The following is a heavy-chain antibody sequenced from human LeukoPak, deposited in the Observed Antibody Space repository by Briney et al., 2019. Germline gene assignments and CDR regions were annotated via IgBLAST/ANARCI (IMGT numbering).Heavy chain of an antibody. J-gene: IGHJ6*03. Sequence: GGSLRLSCVGSGFVFNKYAMHWVRQAPGKGLEWVAVISYDGSNKYYADAVKGRFTISRDNSKNTLYLQMNSLRVEDTAVYYCARDGGDTATRHYYYYCMDVWGKGTTVTVSS. CDR3: ARDGGDTATRHYYYYCMDV. CDR2: ISYDGSNK. V-gene: IGHV3-30*19. CDR1: GFVFNKYA. D-gene: IGHD5-18*01.